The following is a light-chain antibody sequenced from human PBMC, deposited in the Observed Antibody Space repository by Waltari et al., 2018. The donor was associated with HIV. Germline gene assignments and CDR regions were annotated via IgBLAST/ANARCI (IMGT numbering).Light chain of an antibody. V-gene: IGLV1-47*01. CDR1: SSNIGRNS. J-gene: IGLJ3*02. Sequence: QSVLTQPPSESGTPGQRATNSCSGSSSNIGRNSVYCYQQLPGTAPQLHSYRSNQRPSGVPDRFSVSKSGTSASLAISGRRSEDEADYYCAAWDDSLSGPVFGGGTKLTVL. CDR2: RSN. CDR3: AAWDDSLSGPV.